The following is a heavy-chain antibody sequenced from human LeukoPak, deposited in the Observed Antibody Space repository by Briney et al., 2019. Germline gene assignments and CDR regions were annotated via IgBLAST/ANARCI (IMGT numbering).Heavy chain of an antibody. Sequence: SETLSLTCTVSGGSISSYYWSWIRQPPGKGLEWIGYIYYSGSTNYNPSLKSRVTMSVDTSKNQFSLKLSSVTAADTVVYYCARVAGGYCSGGSCYFQEDWFDPWGQGTLVTVSS. CDR2: IYYSGST. D-gene: IGHD2-15*01. CDR3: ARVAGGYCSGGSCYFQEDWFDP. V-gene: IGHV4-59*12. J-gene: IGHJ5*02. CDR1: GGSISSYY.